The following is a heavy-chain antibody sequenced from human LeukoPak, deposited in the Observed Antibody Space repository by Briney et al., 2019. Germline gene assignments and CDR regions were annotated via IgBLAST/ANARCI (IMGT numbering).Heavy chain of an antibody. D-gene: IGHD2-2*01. CDR3: ARDGSTSWATYYYYGMDV. CDR1: GYTFTSYA. CDR2: INTNTGNP. J-gene: IGHJ6*02. V-gene: IGHV7-4-1*02. Sequence: ASVKVSCKASGYTFTSYAMNWVRQAPGQGVEWMGWINTNTGNPTYAQGFTGRFVFSLDTSVSTAYLQISSLKAEDTAVYYCARDGSTSWATYYYYGMDVWGQGTTVTVSS.